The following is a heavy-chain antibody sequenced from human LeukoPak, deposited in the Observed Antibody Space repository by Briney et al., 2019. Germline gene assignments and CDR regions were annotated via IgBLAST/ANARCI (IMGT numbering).Heavy chain of an antibody. CDR2: IYYNGDT. D-gene: IGHD3-10*01. Sequence: SETLSLTCSVSGDSITGYSWSWIRQTPGKGLEWIGYIYYNGDTHYNPSLNSRLSMSADTPKKQFSLNLRSVTAADTAVYYCVRGPYGSSISNWFDPWGQGLLVTVSS. J-gene: IGHJ5*02. CDR1: GDSITGYS. V-gene: IGHV4-59*01. CDR3: VRGPYGSSISNWFDP.